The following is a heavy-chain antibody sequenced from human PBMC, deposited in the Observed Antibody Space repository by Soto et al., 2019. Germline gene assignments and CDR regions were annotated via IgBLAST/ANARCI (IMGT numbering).Heavy chain of an antibody. CDR2: ISSSSSYI. J-gene: IGHJ4*02. D-gene: IGHD3-10*01. CDR3: ARDFSPGYGSGSQFQLDY. V-gene: IGHV3-21*01. Sequence: GGSLRLSCAASGFTLSSYSMNWVRQAPGKGLEWVSSISSSSSYIYYADSVKGRFTISRDNAKNSLYLQMNSLRAEDTAVYYCARDFSPGYGSGSQFQLDYWGQGTLVTVSS. CDR1: GFTLSSYS.